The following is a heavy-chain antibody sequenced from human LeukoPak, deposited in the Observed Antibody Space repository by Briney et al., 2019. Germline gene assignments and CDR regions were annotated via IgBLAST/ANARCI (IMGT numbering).Heavy chain of an antibody. CDR2: ISAYNGNT. CDR3: ARGSGTSSGYYSRDAFDI. Sequence: EASVKVSCKASGYTFTSYGISWVRQAPGQGLEWMGWISAYNGNTNYAQKLQGRVTMTTDTSTSTAYMELRSLRSDDTAVYYCARGSGTSSGYYSRDAFDIWGQGTMVTVSS. CDR1: GYTFTSYG. V-gene: IGHV1-18*01. J-gene: IGHJ3*02. D-gene: IGHD3-3*01.